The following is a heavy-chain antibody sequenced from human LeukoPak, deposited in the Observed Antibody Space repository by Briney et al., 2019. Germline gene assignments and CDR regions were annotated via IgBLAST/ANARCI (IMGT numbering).Heavy chain of an antibody. CDR3: ARDTFWSGYSDY. CDR2: IYYSGST. V-gene: IGHV4-59*12. J-gene: IGHJ4*02. CDR1: GGSISSYY. Sequence: SETLSLTRTVSGGSISSYYWSWIRQPPGKGLEWIGYIYYSGSTNYNPSLKSRVTISVDTSKNQFSLKLSSVTAADTAVYYCARDTFWSGYSDYWGQGTLVTVSS. D-gene: IGHD3-3*01.